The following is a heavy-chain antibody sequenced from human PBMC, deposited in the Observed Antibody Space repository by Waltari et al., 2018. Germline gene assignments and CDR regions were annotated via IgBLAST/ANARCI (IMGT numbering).Heavy chain of an antibody. D-gene: IGHD6-19*01. V-gene: IGHV4-34*01. CDR2: INDSGGT. CDR1: NGSFSDYF. J-gene: IGHJ6*02. Sequence: QVQLQQWGAGVLKPSETLSLSCAVHNGSFSDYFWAWIRQPPGRGLEWIGEINDSGGTNYSPTLKGRVTISLDTSRNQFSLKLQSVTVADTALYFCSRGPRITFQTGGWHSPQYHGLDVWGQGTMVVVSS. CDR3: SRGPRITFQTGGWHSPQYHGLDV.